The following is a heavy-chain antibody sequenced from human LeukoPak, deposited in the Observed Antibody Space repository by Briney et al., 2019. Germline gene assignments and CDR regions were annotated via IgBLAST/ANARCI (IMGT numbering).Heavy chain of an antibody. CDR3: ARLENGYSSGWPFDY. Sequence: GESLKISCTGSGYSFTNYWIGWVRQMPVKGLEYMGIIYPGDYNTIYSPSFRGQVTISADKSISTAYLQWSSLRASDTAMYYCARLENGYSSGWPFDYWGQGTLVTVSS. CDR2: IYPGDYNT. V-gene: IGHV5-51*01. D-gene: IGHD6-19*01. CDR1: GYSFTNYW. J-gene: IGHJ4*02.